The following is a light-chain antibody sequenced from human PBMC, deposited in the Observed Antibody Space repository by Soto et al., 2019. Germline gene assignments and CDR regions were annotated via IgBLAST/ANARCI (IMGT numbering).Light chain of an antibody. J-gene: IGKJ1*01. V-gene: IGKV3-20*01. CDR3: QQYGSWT. CDR1: QTISSNN. Sequence: EIVLTQSPGTLSVSPGERATLSCRASQTISSNNLAWYQQKPGQAPSLLIYGTSRRATGIPDRFSGSGSGTDFTLTISRLEREDSAIYYCQQYGSWTFGQGTKVEI. CDR2: GTS.